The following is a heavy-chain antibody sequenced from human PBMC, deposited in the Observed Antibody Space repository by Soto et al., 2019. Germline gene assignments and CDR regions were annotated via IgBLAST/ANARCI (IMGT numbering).Heavy chain of an antibody. J-gene: IGHJ3*02. CDR2: ISGSGGST. D-gene: IGHD3-16*02. V-gene: IGHV3-23*01. CDR3: AKEYDYVWGSYRYPDAFDI. Sequence: GGSLRLSCAASGLTFSSYAMSWVRQAPGKGLEWVSAISGSGGSTYYADSVKGRFTISRDNSKNTLYLQMNSLRAEDTAVYYCAKEYDYVWGSYRYPDAFDIWGQGTMVTVSS. CDR1: GLTFSSYA.